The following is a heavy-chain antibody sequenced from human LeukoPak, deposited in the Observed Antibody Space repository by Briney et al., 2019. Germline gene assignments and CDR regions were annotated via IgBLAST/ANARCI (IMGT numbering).Heavy chain of an antibody. J-gene: IGHJ4*02. CDR2: ISSSGSTI. V-gene: IGHV3-48*03. CDR3: ARDLSWSLSGYDY. CDR1: GFTFSGYE. D-gene: IGHD3-3*01. Sequence: PGGSLRLSCAASGFTFSGYEMNWVRQAPGKGLEWVSYISSSGSTIYYADSVKGRFTISRDNAKNSLYLQMNSLRAEDTAVYYCARDLSWSLSGYDYWGQGTLVTVSS.